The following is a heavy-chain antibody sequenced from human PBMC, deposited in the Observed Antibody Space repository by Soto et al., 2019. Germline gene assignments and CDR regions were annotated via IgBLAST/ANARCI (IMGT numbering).Heavy chain of an antibody. V-gene: IGHV3-30*03. J-gene: IGHJ4*02. D-gene: IGHD3-16*02. CDR3: ARLIAPHPNFAY. CDR2: ISYDGSNH. Sequence: QVQLVESGGGVVQPGRSLRLSCAASGFTFDKCDMHWFRQAPGKGLEWVAVISYDGSNHYYEESVKGRFTISRDNARNTLFLEINSIRDEYKDVFYCARLIAPHPNFAYWGQGTRVTVS. CDR1: GFTFDKCD.